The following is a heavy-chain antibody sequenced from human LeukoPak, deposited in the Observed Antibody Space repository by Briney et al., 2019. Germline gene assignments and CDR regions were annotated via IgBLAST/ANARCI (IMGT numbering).Heavy chain of an antibody. CDR2: IYTSGST. CDR3: ARDLLVPGWKGGDWFDP. V-gene: IGHV4-4*07. J-gene: IGHJ5*02. D-gene: IGHD2-2*01. CDR1: GGSISSYY. Sequence: SETLSLTCTVSGGSISSYYWSWIRQPAGKGLEWIGRIYTSGSTNYNPSLKSRVTMSVDTSKNQFSLKLSSVTAADTAVYYCARDLLVPGWKGGDWFDPWGQGTLVTVSS.